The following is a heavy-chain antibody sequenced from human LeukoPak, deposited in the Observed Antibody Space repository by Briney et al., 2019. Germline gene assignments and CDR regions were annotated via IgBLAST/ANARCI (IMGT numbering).Heavy chain of an antibody. Sequence: GGSLRLSCAASGFIFRNYAMSWVRQAPGKGLDWVAAIGGSGSSTYYADFVKGRFTISRDNSKNTLYLQMNSLRAEDTAVYYCARDEVRNRRRWYFDLWGRGTLVTVSS. J-gene: IGHJ2*01. V-gene: IGHV3-23*01. CDR3: ARDEVRNRRRWYFDL. CDR1: GFIFRNYA. CDR2: IGGSGSST.